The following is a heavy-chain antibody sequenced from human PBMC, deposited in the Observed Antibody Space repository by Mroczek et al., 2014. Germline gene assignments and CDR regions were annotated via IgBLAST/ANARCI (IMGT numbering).Heavy chain of an antibody. CDR2: INHSGST. D-gene: IGHD2-15*01. V-gene: IGHV4-34*01. J-gene: IGHJ4*02. Sequence: QVQLVESGAGLLKPSETLSLTCAVYGGSFSGYYWSWIRQPPGKGLEWIGEINHSGSTNYNPSLKSRVTISVDTSKNQFSLKLSSVTAADTAVYYCARGRYCSGGSCRMTQSYFDYWGQGTLVTVSS. CDR1: GGSFSGYY. CDR3: ARGRYCSGGSCRMTQSYFDY.